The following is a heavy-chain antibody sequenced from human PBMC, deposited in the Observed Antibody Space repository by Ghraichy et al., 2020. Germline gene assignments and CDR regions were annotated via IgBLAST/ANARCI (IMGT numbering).Heavy chain of an antibody. V-gene: IGHV4-4*07. CDR1: GGSISSYY. Sequence: SETLSLTCTVSGGSISSYYWSWIRQPAGKGLEWIGRIYTSGSTNYNPSLKSRVTMSVDTSKNQFSLKLSSVTAADTAVYYCARVVEYYVDTAMADWVWFDPWGQGTLVTVSS. CDR2: IYTSGST. CDR3: ARVVEYYVDTAMADWVWFDP. D-gene: IGHD5-18*01. J-gene: IGHJ5*02.